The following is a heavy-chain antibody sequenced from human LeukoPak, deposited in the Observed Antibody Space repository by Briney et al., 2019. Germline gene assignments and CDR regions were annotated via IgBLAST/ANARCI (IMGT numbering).Heavy chain of an antibody. CDR1: GFTFSSYT. CDR2: IGGRGGSI. V-gene: IGHV3-23*01. Sequence: GGSLRLSCVGSGFTFSSYTMTWVRQAPGKGLEWVSAIGGRGGSIYYADSVKGRFTISRDNSKNTVYLQMNSLRADDTAVYYCAKEGGAWGQGTLVSVSS. CDR3: AKEGGA. D-gene: IGHD3-16*01. J-gene: IGHJ5*02.